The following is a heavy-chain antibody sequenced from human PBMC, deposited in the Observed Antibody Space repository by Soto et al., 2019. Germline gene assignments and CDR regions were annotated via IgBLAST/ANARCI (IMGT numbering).Heavy chain of an antibody. CDR3: ARQIFAADY. D-gene: IGHD3-9*01. Sequence: QVQLVQSGAEVKKPESSVKVSCEAPGGTFDHAAITWVRQAPGQGLEWVGGINPMFNSTHYAQKFQGRVTITADAVTSTAFMELRGLTSDDTAVYYCARQIFAADYWGQGTLLVVSS. CDR2: INPMFNST. CDR1: GGTFDHAA. V-gene: IGHV1-69*01. J-gene: IGHJ4*02.